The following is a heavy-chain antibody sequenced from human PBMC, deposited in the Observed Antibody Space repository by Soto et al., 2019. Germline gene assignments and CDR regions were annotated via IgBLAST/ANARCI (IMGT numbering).Heavy chain of an antibody. Sequence: HPGGSLRLSCAASGFTFSSYGMHWVRQAPGKGLEWVAVISYDGSNKYYADSVKGRFTISRDNSENTLYLQMNSLRAEDTAVYYCAKDSDDSSGYYYVTYYYGMDVWGQGTTVTVSS. CDR1: GFTFSSYG. D-gene: IGHD3-22*01. V-gene: IGHV3-30*18. CDR2: ISYDGSNK. J-gene: IGHJ6*02. CDR3: AKDSDDSSGYYYVTYYYGMDV.